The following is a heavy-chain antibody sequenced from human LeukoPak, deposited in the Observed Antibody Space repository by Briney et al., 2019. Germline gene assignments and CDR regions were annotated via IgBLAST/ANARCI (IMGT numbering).Heavy chain of an antibody. CDR3: AREAIAAAGTRDWFDP. Sequence: SETLSLTCAVYGGSFSGYYWSWIRQPPGKGLEWIGEINHSGSTNYNPPLKSRVTISVDTSKNQFSLKLSSVTAADTAVYYCAREAIAAAGTRDWFDPWGQGTLVTVSS. V-gene: IGHV4-34*01. J-gene: IGHJ5*02. CDR1: GGSFSGYY. CDR2: INHSGST. D-gene: IGHD6-13*01.